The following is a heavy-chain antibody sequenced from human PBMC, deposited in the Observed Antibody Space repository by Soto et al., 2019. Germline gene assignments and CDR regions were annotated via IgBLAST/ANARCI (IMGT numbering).Heavy chain of an antibody. D-gene: IGHD3-9*01. J-gene: IGHJ5*02. Sequence: SGPTLVNPTQTLTLTCTFSGFSLSTSGVGVGWIRQPPGKALEWLALIYWDDDKRYSPSLKSRLTITKDTSKNQVVLTMTNMDPVDTATYYCAHRRSFVDYDILTGPTPVGWFDPWGQGTLVTVSS. CDR3: AHRRSFVDYDILTGPTPVGWFDP. V-gene: IGHV2-5*02. CDR1: GFSLSTSGVG. CDR2: IYWDDDK.